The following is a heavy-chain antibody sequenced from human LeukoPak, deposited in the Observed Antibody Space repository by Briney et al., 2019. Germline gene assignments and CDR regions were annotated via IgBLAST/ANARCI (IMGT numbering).Heavy chain of an antibody. CDR1: GGSISSSSYY. D-gene: IGHD3-3*01. V-gene: IGHV4-39*07. J-gene: IGHJ4*02. Sequence: PSETLSLTCTVSGGSISSSSYYWGWIRQPPGKGLEWIGSIYYSGSTYYNPSLKSRVTISVDTSKNQFSLKPSSVTAADTAVYYCARKYYDFWSGSPYYFDYWGQGTLVTVSS. CDR3: ARKYYDFWSGSPYYFDY. CDR2: IYYSGST.